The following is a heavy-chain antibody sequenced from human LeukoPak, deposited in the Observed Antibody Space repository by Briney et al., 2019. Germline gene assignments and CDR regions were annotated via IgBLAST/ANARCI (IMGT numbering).Heavy chain of an antibody. CDR2: ISAYNGNT. D-gene: IGHD5-18*01. CDR3: AKDRVVGIGVQLWLPLDY. J-gene: IGHJ4*02. CDR1: GYTFTSYG. V-gene: IGHV1-18*01. Sequence: ASVKVSCKASGYTFTSYGISWVRQAPGQGLEWMGWISAYNGNTNYAQKLQGRVTMTTDTSTSTAYMELRSLRAEDTAVYYCAKDRVVGIGVQLWLPLDYWGQGTLVTVSS.